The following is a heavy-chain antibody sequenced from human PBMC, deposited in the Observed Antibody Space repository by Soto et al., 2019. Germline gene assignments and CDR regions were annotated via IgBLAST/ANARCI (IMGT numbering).Heavy chain of an antibody. V-gene: IGHV3-7*01. CDR1: GFTFSTSW. CDR2: IKGDGSEK. J-gene: IGHJ3*02. Sequence: PGGSLRLSCPASGFTFSTSWMSWVRQAPQRGLEWVATIKGDGSEKDYVDSVKGRFTISRDNARNSLFLQMNNLRAEDTAVYYCARDPEFSAFDIWGQGTMVTVSS. CDR3: ARDPEFSAFDI.